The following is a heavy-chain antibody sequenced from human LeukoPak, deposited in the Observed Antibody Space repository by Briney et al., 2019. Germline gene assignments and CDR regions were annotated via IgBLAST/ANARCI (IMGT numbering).Heavy chain of an antibody. V-gene: IGHV3-30*04. D-gene: IGHD2-2*01. CDR1: GFNFRNYA. CDR2: ISYDENNK. Sequence: GRSLRLSCAVSGFNFRNYAMDWVRQAPGKGLEWVSVISYDENNKDYADSVKGRFTISRDNSKNTLYLQMSSLRDEDTAVYYCAREYCSISNCPNFDYWGRGTLVTVSS. CDR3: AREYCSISNCPNFDY. J-gene: IGHJ4*02.